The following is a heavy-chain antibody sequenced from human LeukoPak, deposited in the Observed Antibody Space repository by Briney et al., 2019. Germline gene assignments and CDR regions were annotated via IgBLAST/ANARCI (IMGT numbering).Heavy chain of an antibody. V-gene: IGHV4-31*03. J-gene: IGHJ6*02. Sequence: SETLSLTCTVSNGSINSGSFNNGNYYWSWIRQLPQKGLEWIGYIYYSGNTYYNPSLESRVTMSVDTSKNQFSLRLSSVTAADTAVYYCARDHYDILTGPPSYYYGMDVWGQGTTVTVSS. D-gene: IGHD3-9*01. CDR1: NGSINSGSFNNGNYY. CDR3: ARDHYDILTGPPSYYYGMDV. CDR2: IYYSGNT.